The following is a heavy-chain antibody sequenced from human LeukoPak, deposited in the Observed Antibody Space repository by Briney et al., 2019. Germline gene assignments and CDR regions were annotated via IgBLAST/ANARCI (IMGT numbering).Heavy chain of an antibody. CDR2: IWYDGSNK. V-gene: IGHV3-33*06. Sequence: GRSLRLSCAASGFTFSSYGMHWVRQAPGKGLEWVAVIWYDGSNKYYADSVKGRFTISRDNSKNTLYLQMNSLRAEDTAVYYCAKAGYCSSTSCYTLDYWGQGTLVTVSS. D-gene: IGHD2-2*02. CDR3: AKAGYCSSTSCYTLDY. J-gene: IGHJ4*02. CDR1: GFTFSSYG.